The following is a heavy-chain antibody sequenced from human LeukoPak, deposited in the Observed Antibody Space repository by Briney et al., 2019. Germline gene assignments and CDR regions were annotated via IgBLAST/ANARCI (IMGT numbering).Heavy chain of an antibody. J-gene: IGHJ6*03. V-gene: IGHV3-48*04. Sequence: GGSLRLSCAASGFTFSTYGMSWVRQAPGKGLEWVSAISGSSGSTIYYADSVKGRFTISRDNAKNSLYLQMNSLRAEDTAVYYCASVDGDSYLYYYYYYYMDVWGKGTTVTVSS. CDR3: ASVDGDSYLYYYYYYYMDV. CDR1: GFTFSTYG. D-gene: IGHD4-17*01. CDR2: ISGSSGSTI.